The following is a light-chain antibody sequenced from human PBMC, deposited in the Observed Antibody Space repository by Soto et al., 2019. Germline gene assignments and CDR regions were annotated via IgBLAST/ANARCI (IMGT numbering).Light chain of an antibody. CDR3: AAWDGSLRGRV. Sequence: QSALTQPASVSESPGQSITISCTGTSSDIGASTFVSWYQQHPGKAPTLLIHSDTQRPSGVPDRFSGSKSGTSASLAISGLRSEDEADYYCAAWDGSLRGRVFGGGTKLTVL. CDR1: SSDIGASTF. CDR2: SDT. J-gene: IGLJ2*01. V-gene: IGLV2-14*03.